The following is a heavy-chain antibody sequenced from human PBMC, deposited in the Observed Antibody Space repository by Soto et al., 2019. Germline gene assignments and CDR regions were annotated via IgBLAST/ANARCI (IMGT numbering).Heavy chain of an antibody. CDR3: AKVYYYYMDV. CDR1: GFSFSSYS. J-gene: IGHJ6*03. Sequence: GGSLRLSCAASGFSFSSYSMNWVRQAPGKGLEWVSYIRASGESINYADSVKGRFTISRDNSKNTVYLQMNSLRAEDTAVYYCAKVYYYYMDVWGKGTTVTVSS. V-gene: IGHV3-23*01. CDR2: IRASGESI.